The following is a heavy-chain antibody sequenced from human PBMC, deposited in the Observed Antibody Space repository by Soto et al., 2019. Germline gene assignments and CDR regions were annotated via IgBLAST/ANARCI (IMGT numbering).Heavy chain of an antibody. CDR3: ARGYSGYDRNFDY. CDR2: ISSSSSYI. D-gene: IGHD5-12*01. Sequence: GGSQRLSCTASGLTFSSYSMNWLRQASGKGLEWVSSISSSSSYIYYADSVKGRFTISRDNAKNSLYLQMNSLRAEDTAVYYCARGYSGYDRNFDYWGQGTLVTVSS. V-gene: IGHV3-21*01. CDR1: GLTFSSYS. J-gene: IGHJ4*02.